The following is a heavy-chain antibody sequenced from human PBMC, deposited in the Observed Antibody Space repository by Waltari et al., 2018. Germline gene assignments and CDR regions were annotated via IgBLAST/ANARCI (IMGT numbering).Heavy chain of an antibody. CDR2: IIPIVGTP. V-gene: IGHV1-69*01. CDR1: GGTFSSYA. CDR3: ARGVLSGSYLNWYFDL. Sequence: QVQLVQSGAEVKKPGSSVKVSCRASGGTFSSYAISWVRQPPGQGLEWMGGIIPIVGTPNYPQKFHGRVTITADESTSTAYMGLSSLRSEDTAVYYCARGVLSGSYLNWYFDLWGRGTLVTVSS. D-gene: IGHD1-26*01. J-gene: IGHJ2*01.